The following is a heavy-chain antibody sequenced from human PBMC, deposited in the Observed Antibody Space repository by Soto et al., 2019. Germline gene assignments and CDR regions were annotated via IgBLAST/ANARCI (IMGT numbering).Heavy chain of an antibody. J-gene: IGHJ4*02. CDR3: AKGGRQWLVTSDFNY. V-gene: IGHV3-66*01. CDR1: GFTVSTSF. D-gene: IGHD6-19*01. Sequence: GGSLRLSCAVSGFTVSTSFVSWVRQPPGKGLEWVSVIYSGGGTYYADSVKGRFTISRDSSKNTVSLEMTSLRAEDTAVYYCAKGGRQWLVTSDFNYWGQGA. CDR2: IYSGGGT.